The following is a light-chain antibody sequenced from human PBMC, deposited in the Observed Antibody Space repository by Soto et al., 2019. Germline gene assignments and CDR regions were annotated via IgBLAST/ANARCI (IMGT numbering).Light chain of an antibody. Sequence: DIEVTQSPSTLSASVGDRVTITCRASQSISSWLAWYQQKPGKAPKLLIYKASSLESGVPSRFSGSGSGTEFTLTISSLQPDDFAPYYCQQYNSYSVTFGGGTKVDNK. J-gene: IGKJ4*01. V-gene: IGKV1-5*03. CDR1: QSISSW. CDR2: KAS. CDR3: QQYNSYSVT.